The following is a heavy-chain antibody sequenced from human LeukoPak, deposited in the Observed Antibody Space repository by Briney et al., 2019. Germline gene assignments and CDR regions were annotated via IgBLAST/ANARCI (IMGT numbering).Heavy chain of an antibody. J-gene: IGHJ5*02. V-gene: IGHV3-30*18. CDR3: AKEPGIAAAGTNWFDP. CDR2: ISYDGSNK. Sequence: GRSLRLSCAASGFTFSSYGMHWVRQAPGKGLEWVAVISYDGSNKYYADSVMGRFTISRDNSKNTLYLQMNSLRAEDTAVYYCAKEPGIAAAGTNWFDPWGQGTLVTVSS. D-gene: IGHD6-13*01. CDR1: GFTFSSYG.